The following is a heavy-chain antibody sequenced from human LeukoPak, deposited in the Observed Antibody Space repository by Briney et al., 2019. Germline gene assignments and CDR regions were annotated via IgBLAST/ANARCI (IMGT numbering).Heavy chain of an antibody. CDR1: GYSFTNYW. CDR3: ARLSDGYNSDYYYMDV. J-gene: IGHJ6*03. D-gene: IGHD5-24*01. V-gene: IGHV5-51*01. CDR2: IYPGDSDT. Sequence: GESLKISCKGSGYSFTNYWIAWVRQMPGIGLEWMGIIYPGDSDTRYSPSFQGHVTISADKSISTAYLQWSSLKASDTAMYYCARLSDGYNSDYYYMDVWGKGTTVTVSS.